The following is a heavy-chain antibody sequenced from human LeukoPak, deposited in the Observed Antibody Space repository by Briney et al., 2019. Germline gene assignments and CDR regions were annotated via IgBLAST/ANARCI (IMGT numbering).Heavy chain of an antibody. CDR3: ARAAGGSGDSSGYFDY. CDR2: INPSGGST. Sequence: ASVKVSCKASGYTFTSYYMHWVRQAPGQGLEWMGIINPSGGSTSYAQKFQGRVTMTRDTSTSTVYMELSSLRSEDTAVYYCARAAGGSGDSSGYFDYWGQGTLVTVSS. V-gene: IGHV1-46*01. D-gene: IGHD3-22*01. CDR1: GYTFTSYY. J-gene: IGHJ4*02.